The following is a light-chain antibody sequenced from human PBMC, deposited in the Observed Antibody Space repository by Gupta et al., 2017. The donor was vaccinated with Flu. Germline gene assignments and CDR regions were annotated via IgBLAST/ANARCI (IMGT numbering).Light chain of an antibody. CDR1: SSDVGGYNY. V-gene: IGLV2-14*04. CDR2: DVR. J-gene: IGLJ1*01. Sequence: SSDVGGYNYVSWYQQHPGKAPKLMIYDVRSRPSGVSNRFSGSKSGNTASLTISGLQAEDEADYYCSSYTSTNTYVFGTGTKVTVL. CDR3: SSYTSTNTYV.